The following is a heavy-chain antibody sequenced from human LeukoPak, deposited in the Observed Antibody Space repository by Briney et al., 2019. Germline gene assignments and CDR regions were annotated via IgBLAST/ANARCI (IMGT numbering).Heavy chain of an antibody. CDR3: ARQKRTFDY. Sequence: PGGSLRLSCAASGFNPSDYYMTWILQAPGKGLEWLSYISNNGYSTYYRDSVKGRFTISRDNAKNSLYLEMNSLTVEDTAVHYCARQKRTFDYWGRGTLVTVS. J-gene: IGHJ4*02. V-gene: IGHV3-11*01. CDR1: GFNPSDYY. CDR2: ISNNGYST.